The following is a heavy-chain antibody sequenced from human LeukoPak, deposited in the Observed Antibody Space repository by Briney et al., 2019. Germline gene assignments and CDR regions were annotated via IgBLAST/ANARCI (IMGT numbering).Heavy chain of an antibody. CDR2: IRGSGGST. V-gene: IGHV3-23*01. CDR1: GFTFSSYA. CDR3: AKDWGEYFDYVWGSFTSFDS. J-gene: IGHJ4*02. D-gene: IGHD3-16*01. Sequence: GGSLRLSCAASGFTFSSYAMSWVRQAPGAGLEWVSAIRGSGGSTYYADSVKGRFTISRDNSKSTLYLQMNRLRAEDTAVYYCAKDWGEYFDYVWGSFTSFDSWGQGTLVTVSS.